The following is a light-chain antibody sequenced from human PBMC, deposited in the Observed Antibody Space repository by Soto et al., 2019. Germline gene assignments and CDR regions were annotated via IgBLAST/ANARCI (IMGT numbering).Light chain of an antibody. Sequence: QSALTQPRSVSGSPGQSGTISCTGASNNVGGYNYVSWYQHHPGKVPQLIIYDVTKRPSGVPDRGSGSKSGNPASLPISGLHVEDEDDYYCSSYAGTYTWIFGGGTQPTVL. CDR3: SSYAGTYTWI. CDR2: DVT. J-gene: IGLJ2*01. V-gene: IGLV2-11*01. CDR1: SNNVGGYNY.